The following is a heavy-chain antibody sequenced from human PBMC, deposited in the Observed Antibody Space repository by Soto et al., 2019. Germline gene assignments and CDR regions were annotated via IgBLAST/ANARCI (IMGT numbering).Heavy chain of an antibody. CDR1: GFSFSIYW. Sequence: EVQLVESGGGLVQPGGSLILSCAASGFSFSIYWMHWVRQAPGKGLVWVSRIITDGSSTSYADSVKGRFTISGDNAKNTLYLKMNSLRAEDTAVYYCATGLSTRGYYMDAWGKGTTVTLSS. CDR3: ATGLSTRGYYMDA. CDR2: IITDGSST. J-gene: IGHJ6*03. V-gene: IGHV3-74*01. D-gene: IGHD1-26*01.